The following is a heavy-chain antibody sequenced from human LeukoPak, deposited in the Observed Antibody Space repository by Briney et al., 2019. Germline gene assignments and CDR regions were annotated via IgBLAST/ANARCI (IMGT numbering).Heavy chain of an antibody. CDR2: ISSSSDNYK. V-gene: IGHV3-21*01. D-gene: IGHD5-12*01. Sequence: GGSLRLSCVASGFTFNTYNIHWVRQAPGKALEWVSTISSSSDNYKYYADSVKGRFTISRDSAKNSLYLQMNSLRAEDTAVYYCAKSSRSGYAYDAFDIWGQGTMVTVSS. J-gene: IGHJ3*02. CDR3: AKSSRSGYAYDAFDI. CDR1: GFTFNTYN.